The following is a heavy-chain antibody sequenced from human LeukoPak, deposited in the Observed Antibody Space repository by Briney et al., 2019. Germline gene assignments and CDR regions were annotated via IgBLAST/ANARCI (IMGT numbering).Heavy chain of an antibody. Sequence: PGGSLRLSCAASGFTFSSYGMHWVRQAPGKGLEWVAVISYDGSNKYYADSVKGRFTISRDNSKNTLYLQMNSLRAEDTAVYYCAKERNWNYEDHAFDIWGQGTMVTVSS. J-gene: IGHJ3*02. CDR3: AKERNWNYEDHAFDI. CDR2: ISYDGSNK. CDR1: GFTFSSYG. V-gene: IGHV3-30*18. D-gene: IGHD1-7*01.